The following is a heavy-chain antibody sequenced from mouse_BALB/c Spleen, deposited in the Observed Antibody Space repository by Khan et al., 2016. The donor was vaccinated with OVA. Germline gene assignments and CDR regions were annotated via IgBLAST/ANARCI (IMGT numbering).Heavy chain of an antibody. V-gene: IGHV1-77*01. J-gene: IGHJ2*01. D-gene: IGHD2-2*01. CDR2: IYPGSRNI. CDR1: GYTFSDYF. Sequence: QVQLQQAGAELARPGASVKLSCKASGYTFSDYFINWVQQRTGQGLEWIGEIYPGSRNIFYTEKFKGKATLTADKSTSTAYMQLSSLTSEDSAVYFCARNYGNDNDLDYWGQGTTLIVSA. CDR3: ARNYGNDNDLDY.